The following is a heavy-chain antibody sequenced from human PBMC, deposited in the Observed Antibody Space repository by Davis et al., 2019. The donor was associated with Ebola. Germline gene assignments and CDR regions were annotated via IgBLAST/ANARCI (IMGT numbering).Heavy chain of an antibody. Sequence: SETLSLTCTVSGGSISRGSYYWSWIRQPAGKELEWIGHIYTSGSTNYNPSLKSRVTMSVDTSKNQFSLKLSSVTAADTAVYYCARRRDSTWYFDLWGRGTLVTVSS. CDR2: IYTSGST. CDR1: GGSISRGSYY. V-gene: IGHV4-61*09. J-gene: IGHJ2*01. CDR3: ARRRDSTWYFDL. D-gene: IGHD5-24*01.